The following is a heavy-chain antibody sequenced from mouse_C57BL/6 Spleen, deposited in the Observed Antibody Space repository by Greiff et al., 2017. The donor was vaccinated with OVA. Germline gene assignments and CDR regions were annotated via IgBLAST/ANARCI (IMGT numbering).Heavy chain of an antibody. Sequence: EVQVVESGPELVKPGASVKISCKASGYSFTDYNMNWVKQSNGKSLEWIGAINTNYGTTSYHQKFKGQATLTVDQSSSTAYMQLNSLTSEDSAVYYCARYGSNYGFDYWGQGTTLTVSS. D-gene: IGHD1-1*01. J-gene: IGHJ2*01. CDR2: INTNYGTT. CDR3: ARYGSNYGFDY. V-gene: IGHV1-39*01. CDR1: GYSFTDYN.